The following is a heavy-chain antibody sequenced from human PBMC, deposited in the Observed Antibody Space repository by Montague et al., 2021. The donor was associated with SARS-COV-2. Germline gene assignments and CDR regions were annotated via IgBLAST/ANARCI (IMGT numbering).Heavy chain of an antibody. Sequence: SLRLSCAASGFTFRSYWMHWVRQVPGRGLVWVSRIRPDGTSTLYAASVKGRFVISRDNAKNTLSLEMTNLRVDDTAIYYCVRPLWFGDSDYYFESWGQGTLVSVSS. CDR2: IRPDGTST. D-gene: IGHD3-10*01. V-gene: IGHV3-74*01. J-gene: IGHJ4*02. CDR1: GFTFRSYW. CDR3: VRPLWFGDSDYYFES.